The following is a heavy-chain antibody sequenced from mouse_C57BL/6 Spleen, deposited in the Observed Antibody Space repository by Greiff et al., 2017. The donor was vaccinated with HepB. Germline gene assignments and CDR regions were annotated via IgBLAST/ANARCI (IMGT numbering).Heavy chain of an antibody. CDR3: ARSPYYSNYNAGVYYAMDY. J-gene: IGHJ4*01. Sequence: EVQLVESGGGLVKPGGSLKLSCAASGFTFSDYGMHWVRQAPEKGLEWVAYISSGSSTIYYADTVKGRFTISRDNAKNTLFLQMTSLRSEDTAMYYCARSPYYSNYNAGVYYAMDYWGQGTSVTVSS. CDR1: GFTFSDYG. D-gene: IGHD2-5*01. CDR2: ISSGSSTI. V-gene: IGHV5-17*01.